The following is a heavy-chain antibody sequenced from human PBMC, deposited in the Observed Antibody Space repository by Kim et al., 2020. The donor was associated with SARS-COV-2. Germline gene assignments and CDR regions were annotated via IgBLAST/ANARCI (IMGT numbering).Heavy chain of an antibody. D-gene: IGHD2-2*01. Sequence: ASVKVSCKASGYTFTNYYVHWVRQAPGQGLEWMGIINPSLGTTSHPQNFQGRVTMTRDTSTSTVYMDLTSLRSEDTAVYYCAIFGDIVVVPGVPGDDAFDIWGQGTMVAVSS. CDR3: AIFGDIVVVPGVPGDDAFDI. J-gene: IGHJ3*02. CDR1: GYTFTNYY. V-gene: IGHV1-46*01. CDR2: INPSLGTT.